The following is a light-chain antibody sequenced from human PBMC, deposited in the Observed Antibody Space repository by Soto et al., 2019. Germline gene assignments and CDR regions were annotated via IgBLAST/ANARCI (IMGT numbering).Light chain of an antibody. CDR3: HRHGYSPNT. V-gene: IGKV3-20*01. CDR2: AAS. Sequence: EIVVTQSPGTLSLSPGERATIACRASRRVSRSYLAWYQQKAGQAPRLLISAASSRATGIPGRFSGRGSGTDFTLIISRLEPEDFAMYYCHRHGYSPNTFGPGTKVEIK. CDR1: RRVSRSY. J-gene: IGKJ4*01.